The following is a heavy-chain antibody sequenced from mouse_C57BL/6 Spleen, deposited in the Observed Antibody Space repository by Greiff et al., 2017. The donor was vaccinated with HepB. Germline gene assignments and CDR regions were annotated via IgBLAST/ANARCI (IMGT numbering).Heavy chain of an antibody. V-gene: IGHV5-9-1*02. CDR1: GFTFSSYA. CDR2: ISSGGDYI. D-gene: IGHD1-1*01. CDR3: TRDPHYGSSSYWYFDV. J-gene: IGHJ1*03. Sequence: DVHLVESGEGLVKPGGSLKLSCAASGFTFSSYAMSWVRQTPEKRLEWVAYISSGGDYIYYADTVKGRFTISRDNARNTLYLQMSSLKSEDTAMYYCTRDPHYGSSSYWYFDVWGTGTTVTVSS.